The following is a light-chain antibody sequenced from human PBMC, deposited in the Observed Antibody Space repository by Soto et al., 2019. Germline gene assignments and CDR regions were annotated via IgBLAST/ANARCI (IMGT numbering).Light chain of an antibody. J-gene: IGKJ1*01. CDR1: QSVSSN. V-gene: IGKV3-15*01. CDR3: QQYGSSPKK. Sequence: EIVMTQSPATLSVSPGERATLYCRASQSVSSNLAWYQQKPGQAPRLLIYGASTRATGIPARFSGSGSGTDFTLTISRLEPEDFAVYYCQQYGSSPKKFGQGTKVDIK. CDR2: GAS.